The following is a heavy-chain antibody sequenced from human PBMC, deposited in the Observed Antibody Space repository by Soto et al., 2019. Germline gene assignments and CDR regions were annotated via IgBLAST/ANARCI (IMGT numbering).Heavy chain of an antibody. CDR3: TTGLSNGYYNFDY. D-gene: IGHD3-22*01. Sequence: GGSLRLSCTASGFTFSNAWMSWVRQAPGKGLEWIGRIKGESDGGTTDYATPVKGRFSISRDQSKDTLYLHMNSLKTQDTAVYYCTTGLSNGYYNFDYWGQGTPVTVSS. CDR1: GFTFSNAW. CDR2: IKGESDGGTT. V-gene: IGHV3-15*01. J-gene: IGHJ4*02.